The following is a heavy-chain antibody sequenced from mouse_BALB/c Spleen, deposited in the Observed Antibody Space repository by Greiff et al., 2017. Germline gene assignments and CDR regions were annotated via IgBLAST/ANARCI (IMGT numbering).Heavy chain of an antibody. CDR2: ISSGGST. CDR3: ARAFYYGYEGAMDY. V-gene: IGHV5-6-5*01. J-gene: IGHJ4*01. D-gene: IGHD2-2*01. CDR1: GFTFSSYA. Sequence: EVKLVESGGGLVKPGGSLKLSCAASGFTFSSYAMSWVRQTPEKRLEWVASISSGGSTYYPDSVKGRFTISRDNARNILYLQMSSLRSEDAAMYYCARAFYYGYEGAMDYWGQGTSVTVSS.